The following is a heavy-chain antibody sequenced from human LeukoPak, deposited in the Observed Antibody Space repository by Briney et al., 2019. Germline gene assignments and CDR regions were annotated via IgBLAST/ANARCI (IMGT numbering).Heavy chain of an antibody. D-gene: IGHD5-12*01. J-gene: IGHJ6*03. CDR2: ISANGINT. V-gene: IGHV3-23*01. Sequence: GGSLRLSCAASGSSFSIYGMSWVRQAPGKGLHWLSAISANGINTYYADSVKGRFTISRDNSKNTLYLQMKSLRAEDTAVYYCAKGGGYEAQYYYYYLGVWGKGTTVTISS. CDR3: AKGGGYEAQYYYYYLGV. CDR1: GSSFSIYG.